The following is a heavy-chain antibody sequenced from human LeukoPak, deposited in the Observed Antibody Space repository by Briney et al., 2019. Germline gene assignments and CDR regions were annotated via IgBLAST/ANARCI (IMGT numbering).Heavy chain of an antibody. Sequence: SETLSLTCNVSGVSMSANYWTWIRQAPGKGLEWIGFISYSGYTSYNPSLRSRVALLIDTAKNKFSLRLSSLTAADTAMYYCARGRNDHGGLFFDPRAQGTQVTVSS. CDR3: ARGRNDHGGLFFDP. CDR1: GVSMSANY. D-gene: IGHD4-23*01. V-gene: IGHV4-59*01. J-gene: IGHJ5*02. CDR2: ISYSGYT.